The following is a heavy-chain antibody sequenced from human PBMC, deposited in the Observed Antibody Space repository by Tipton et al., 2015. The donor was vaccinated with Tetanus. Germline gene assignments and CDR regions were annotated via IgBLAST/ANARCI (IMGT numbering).Heavy chain of an antibody. CDR1: GGSISSSSYY. CDR2: IYYSGST. V-gene: IGHV4-39*01. CDR3: ARLNWNYETDGY. J-gene: IGHJ4*02. Sequence: TLSLTCTVSGGSISSSSYYWGWIRQPPGKGLEWIGSIYYSGSTYYNPSLKSRVTISVDTSKNQFSLKLSSVTAADTAVYYCARLNWNYETDGYRGQGTLVTVSS. D-gene: IGHD1-7*01.